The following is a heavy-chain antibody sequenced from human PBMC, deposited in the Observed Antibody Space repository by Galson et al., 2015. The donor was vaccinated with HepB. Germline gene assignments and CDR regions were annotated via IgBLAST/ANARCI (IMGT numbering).Heavy chain of an antibody. V-gene: IGHV1-18*01. J-gene: IGHJ4*02. D-gene: IGHD4-17*01. CDR2: ISAYNGKT. Sequence: QSGAEVKKPGESLKISCKASGYIFLDYGISWVRQAPGQGLEWMGWISAYNGKTNYAQKLQGRVTLTTDTSTNTVYMELRSLRSDDTAVYYCARDTSYGDTSLFYWGQGTLVAVSS. CDR1: GYIFLDYG. CDR3: ARDTSYGDTSLFY.